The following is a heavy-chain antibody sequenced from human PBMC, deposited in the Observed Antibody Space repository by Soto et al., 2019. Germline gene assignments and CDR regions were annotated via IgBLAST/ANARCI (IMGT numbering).Heavy chain of an antibody. V-gene: IGHV4-39*01. CDR3: ARLPSRHLVDY. D-gene: IGHD3-3*02. J-gene: IGHJ4*02. Sequence: LSLTCTVSGSSIHSSGYYWGWIRQPPGKGLEWIGSMFYGVSTYYNPSLKSRVTVSVDTSKNQFSLNLRSVTAADTAVYYCARLPSRHLVDYWGQGTLVTVS. CDR1: GSSIHSSGYY. CDR2: MFYGVST.